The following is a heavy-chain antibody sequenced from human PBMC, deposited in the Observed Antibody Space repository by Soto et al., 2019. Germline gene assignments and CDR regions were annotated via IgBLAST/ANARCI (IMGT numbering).Heavy chain of an antibody. CDR1: GCTFSSYS. V-gene: IGHV1-69*13. CDR2: IIPIFGTA. D-gene: IGHD4-17*01. CDR3: ARDQLGGKYGDDYYYYGMDV. Sequence: ASVKVSCKASGCTFSSYSISWVRQAPGQGLEWMGGIIPIFGTANYAQKFQGRVTITADESTSTAYMELSSLRSEDTAVYYCARDQLGGKYGDDYYYYGMDVWGQGTTVTVSS. J-gene: IGHJ6*02.